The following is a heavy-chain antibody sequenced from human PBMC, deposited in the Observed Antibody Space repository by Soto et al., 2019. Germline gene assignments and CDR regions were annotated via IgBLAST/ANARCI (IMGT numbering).Heavy chain of an antibody. D-gene: IGHD2-15*01. V-gene: IGHV3-30*18. CDR2: ISYDGSNK. Sequence: QVQLVESGGGVVQPGRSLRLSCAASGFTFSSYGMHWVRQAPGKGLEWVAVISYDGSNKYYADSVKGRFTISRDNSKNTLYLQMNSLRAEDTAVYYCAKGRDIVVVVAHFDYWGQGTLVTVSS. CDR3: AKGRDIVVVVAHFDY. CDR1: GFTFSSYG. J-gene: IGHJ4*02.